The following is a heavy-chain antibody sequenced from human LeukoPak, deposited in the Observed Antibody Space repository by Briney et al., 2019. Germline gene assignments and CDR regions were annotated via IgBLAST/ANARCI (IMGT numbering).Heavy chain of an antibody. D-gene: IGHD6-6*01. Sequence: SETLSLTCAVYGGSFSGYYWSWLRQPPGKGLEWIGKINHSGSTNYNPSLKSRVTISVDTSKNQFSLKLSSVTAADTAVYYCARPYSSSSAWAKDVWGKGTTVTVSS. V-gene: IGHV4-34*01. J-gene: IGHJ6*04. CDR3: ARPYSSSSAWAKDV. CDR1: GGSFSGYY. CDR2: INHSGST.